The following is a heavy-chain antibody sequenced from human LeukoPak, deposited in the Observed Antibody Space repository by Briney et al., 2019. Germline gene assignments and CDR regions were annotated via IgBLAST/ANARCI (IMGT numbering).Heavy chain of an antibody. Sequence: NASETLSLTCTVSGGSISSSGYYWSWIRQPAGKGLEWIGRIYTSGSTNYNPSLKSRVTMSVDTSKNQFSLKLSSVTAADTAVYYCARDGAYYDSSGSAPFDYWGQGTLVTVSS. CDR1: GGSISSSGYY. J-gene: IGHJ4*02. D-gene: IGHD3-22*01. V-gene: IGHV4-61*02. CDR2: IYTSGST. CDR3: ARDGAYYDSSGSAPFDY.